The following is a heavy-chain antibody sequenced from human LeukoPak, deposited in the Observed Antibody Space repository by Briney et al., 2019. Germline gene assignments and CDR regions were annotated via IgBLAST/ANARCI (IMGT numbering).Heavy chain of an antibody. CDR2: INYSGNT. V-gene: IGHV4-31*03. CDR1: GGSTSSGGNY. Sequence: SETLSLTCTVSGGSTSSGGNYWTWIRQNPGKGLEWIGYINYSGNTYYNPSLKSRVTISVDTSKNQFSLKLSSVTAADTAVYYCARNELISSNYYYYGMDVWGQGTTVTVSS. CDR3: ARNELISSNYYYYGMDV. J-gene: IGHJ6*02.